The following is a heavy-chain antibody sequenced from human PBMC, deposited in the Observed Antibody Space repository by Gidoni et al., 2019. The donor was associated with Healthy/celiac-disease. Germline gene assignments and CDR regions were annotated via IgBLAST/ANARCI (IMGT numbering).Heavy chain of an antibody. V-gene: IGHV4-4*02. J-gene: IGHJ4*02. CDR2: IYHSGST. CDR1: GGSISRSNW. D-gene: IGHD3-3*01. Sequence: QVQPPESGPGMVEPSGALSLTSPVSGGSISRSNWWSWVRQPPGKGLEWIGEIYHSGSTNYNPSLKSRVTISVDKSKNQFSLKLSSVTAADTAVYYCARKVAYYDFWSGYLDYWGQGTLVTVSS. CDR3: ARKVAYYDFWSGYLDY.